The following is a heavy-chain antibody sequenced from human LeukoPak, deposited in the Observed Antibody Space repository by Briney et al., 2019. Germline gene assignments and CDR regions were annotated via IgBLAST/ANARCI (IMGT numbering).Heavy chain of an antibody. V-gene: IGHV3-33*06. Sequence: PGMSLRLSCSASGFTFSHYGMHWVRQAPGRELKWGAVIWNDGSNKYYADSVKGRFTIARDNSQNTVDLHMNRLRAEDTAVYYCAKDAQRGFDYSNSLEYWGQGTLVTVSS. D-gene: IGHD4-11*01. CDR3: AKDAQRGFDYSNSLEY. J-gene: IGHJ4*02. CDR2: IWNDGSNK. CDR1: GFTFSHYG.